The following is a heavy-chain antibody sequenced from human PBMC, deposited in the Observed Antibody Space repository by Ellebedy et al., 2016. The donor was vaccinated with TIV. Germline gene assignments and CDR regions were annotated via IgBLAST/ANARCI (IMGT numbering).Heavy chain of an antibody. V-gene: IGHV4-31*03. D-gene: IGHD3-22*01. CDR2: IHYTGST. CDR3: ARRPLDDTGGYYKNYFDY. CDR1: GGSISSGGYY. Sequence: MPSETLSLTCTVSGGSISSGGYYWSWLRQHPEKGLEWIGYIHYTGSTYYNPSLRSRFSISIDTSNNPFSLELSSVTAADAAVYYCARRPLDDTGGYYKNYFDYWGQGTLVTVSS. J-gene: IGHJ4*02.